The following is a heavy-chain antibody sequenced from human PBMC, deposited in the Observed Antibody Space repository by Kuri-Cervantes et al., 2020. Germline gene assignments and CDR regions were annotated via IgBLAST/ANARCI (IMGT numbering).Heavy chain of an antibody. J-gene: IGHJ4*02. CDR2: IKPDSGVT. CDR1: GSTFSSYA. CDR3: ARVAAPNTHFLVY. Sequence: ASVKVSCKASGSTFSSYAISWVRQAPGQGLEWMGWIKPDSGVTNYAQKFQGRVTLTRDTSITTAYMELSRPRSDDTAVYYCARVAAPNTHFLVYWGQGTLVTVSS. D-gene: IGHD2/OR15-2a*01. V-gene: IGHV1-2*02.